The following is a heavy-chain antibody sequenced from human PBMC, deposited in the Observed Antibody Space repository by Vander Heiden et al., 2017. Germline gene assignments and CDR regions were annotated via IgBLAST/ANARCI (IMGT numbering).Heavy chain of an antibody. CDR2: ISWNSGSI. J-gene: IGHJ6*02. CDR3: ARVISSRAHDYYYYGMDV. CDR1: GFTFDDYA. V-gene: IGHV3-9*01. Sequence: EVQLVESGGGLVQPGRSLRLSCAASGFTFDDYAMHWVRQAPGKGLEWVSGISWNSGSIGYADSVKGRFTISRDNAKNSLYLQMNSLRDEDTELYYCARVISSRAHDYYYYGMDVCGQGTTVPVS. D-gene: IGHD6-13*01.